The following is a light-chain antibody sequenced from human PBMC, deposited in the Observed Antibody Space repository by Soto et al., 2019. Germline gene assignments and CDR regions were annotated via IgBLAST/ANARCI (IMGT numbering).Light chain of an antibody. V-gene: IGKV3-11*01. J-gene: IGKJ3*01. Sequence: TLSLSPGERATLFCRASQSVSSYLAWYQQKPGQPPRLLIYDASNRATGIPARFSGSGSGTDFTLTISSLEPEDFAVYYCQSRSKTFGARDKVDIK. CDR1: QSVSSY. CDR2: DAS. CDR3: QSRSKT.